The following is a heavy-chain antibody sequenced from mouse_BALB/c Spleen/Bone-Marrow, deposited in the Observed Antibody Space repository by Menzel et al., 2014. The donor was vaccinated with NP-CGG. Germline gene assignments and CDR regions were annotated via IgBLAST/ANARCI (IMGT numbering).Heavy chain of an antibody. Sequence: VQLQQPGAELVRSGASVKLSCTASGFNIKDYYMHWVKQGPEQGLEWIGWIDPENGDTEYAPKFQGKATMTAVTSSNTAYLQLSSLTSEDTAVYYCNGGYYEAWFAYWGQGTLVTVSA. CDR2: IDPENGDT. J-gene: IGHJ3*01. D-gene: IGHD2-3*01. CDR3: NGGYYEAWFAY. CDR1: GFNIKDYY. V-gene: IGHV14-4*02.